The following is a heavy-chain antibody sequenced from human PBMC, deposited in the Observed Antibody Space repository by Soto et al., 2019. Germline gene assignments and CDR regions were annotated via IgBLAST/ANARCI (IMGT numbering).Heavy chain of an antibody. CDR2: IGGSGGNR. CDR1: GFTFNAYA. D-gene: IGHD4-4*01. CDR3: ARVASDYINSVDH. Sequence: VQLLASGGGLVQPGGSLRLSCAASGFTFNAYAMTWVRQAPGKGLEWVSAIGGSGGNRYYAGSVRGRFTISRDNSKDTVDLQMNSLRVEDTAVYYCARVASDYINSVDHWGQGILVSVSS. J-gene: IGHJ4*02. V-gene: IGHV3-23*01.